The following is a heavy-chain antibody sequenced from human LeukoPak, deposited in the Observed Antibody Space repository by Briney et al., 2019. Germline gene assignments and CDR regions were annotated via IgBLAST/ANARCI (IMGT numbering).Heavy chain of an antibody. J-gene: IGHJ4*02. CDR2: KYYSGST. Sequence: PSETLSLTCDVSGVSINTCCYYWTWIRQPPGKGLEWIGYKYYSGSTRYNSSLRSRLTISLDSSRNQFSLRLTSVTAADTAVYYCARGRSYGFDFDSWGPGTLVIVSS. CDR1: GVSINTCCYY. CDR3: ARGRSYGFDFDS. V-gene: IGHV4-61*01. D-gene: IGHD5-18*01.